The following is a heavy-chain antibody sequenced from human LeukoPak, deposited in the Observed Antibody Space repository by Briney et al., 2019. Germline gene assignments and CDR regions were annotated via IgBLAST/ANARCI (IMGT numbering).Heavy chain of an antibody. D-gene: IGHD3-10*01. CDR1: GFTFSSYA. CDR2: ISGSGGST. J-gene: IGHJ4*02. V-gene: IGHV3-23*01. CDR3: AKGITMVRGVIKDWLVGGSFDY. Sequence: QAGGSLRLSCAASGFTFSSYAMSWVRQAPGKGLEWVSAISGSGGSTYYADSVKGRFTISRDNSKNTLYLQMNSLRAEDTAVYYCAKGITMVRGVIKDWLVGGSFDYWGQGTLVTVSS.